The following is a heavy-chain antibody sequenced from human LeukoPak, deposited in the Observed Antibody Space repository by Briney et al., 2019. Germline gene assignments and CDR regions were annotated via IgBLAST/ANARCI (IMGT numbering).Heavy chain of an antibody. CDR2: IYTSGST. D-gene: IGHD2-8*02. Sequence: SDTLSLTCTVSGVSISRYYWSWLRQPAGKGLEGIGRIYTSGSTNYNPSLKSRVTMSVDTSKNQFSLKLSSVTAADTAVYYCARDGHDEYRWNFDYWGQGTLVTVSS. J-gene: IGHJ4*02. V-gene: IGHV4-4*07. CDR3: ARDGHDEYRWNFDY. CDR1: GVSISRYY.